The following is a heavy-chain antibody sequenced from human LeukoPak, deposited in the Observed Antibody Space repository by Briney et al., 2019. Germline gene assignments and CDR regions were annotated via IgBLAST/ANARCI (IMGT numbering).Heavy chain of an antibody. V-gene: IGHV3-23*01. D-gene: IGHD6-19*01. Sequence: GGSLRLSCAASGFTFSTASLHWVRQAPGRGLEWVSAFDTGFGTYYPASLKGRFTISRDNSKNTLFLQMNSLKAEDTAVYYCARSSGWWSLDYWGQGTLVTVSS. CDR1: GFTFSTAS. CDR3: ARSSGWWSLDY. J-gene: IGHJ4*02. CDR2: FDTGFGT.